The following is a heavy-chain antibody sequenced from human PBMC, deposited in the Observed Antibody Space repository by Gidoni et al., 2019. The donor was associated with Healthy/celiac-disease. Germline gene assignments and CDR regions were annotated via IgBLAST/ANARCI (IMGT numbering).Heavy chain of an antibody. D-gene: IGHD5-12*01. Sequence: EMQLVESGGGLVKPEGSLRLSSAASGFTFSSYSMNWVRQAPGPGLECVSSSSSSSRYIYYADSVKGRFTISRDNAKNSLYLQMNSLRAEDTAVYYCARDWAATIYFDYWGHGTLVTVSS. CDR2: SSSSSRYI. CDR3: ARDWAATIYFDY. J-gene: IGHJ4*01. V-gene: IGHV3-21*01. CDR1: GFTFSSYS.